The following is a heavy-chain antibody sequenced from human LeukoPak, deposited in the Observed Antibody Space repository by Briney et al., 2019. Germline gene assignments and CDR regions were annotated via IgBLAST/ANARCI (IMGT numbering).Heavy chain of an antibody. Sequence: SETLSLTCTVSGGSISSSSYYWGWIRQPPGKGLEWIGSIYYSGSTYYNPSLKSRVTISVDTSKNQSSLKLSSVTAADTAVYYCAITYYDFWSGYFGAFDIWGQGTMVTVSS. D-gene: IGHD3-3*01. CDR2: IYYSGST. CDR3: AITYYDFWSGYFGAFDI. V-gene: IGHV4-39*01. CDR1: GGSISSSSYY. J-gene: IGHJ3*02.